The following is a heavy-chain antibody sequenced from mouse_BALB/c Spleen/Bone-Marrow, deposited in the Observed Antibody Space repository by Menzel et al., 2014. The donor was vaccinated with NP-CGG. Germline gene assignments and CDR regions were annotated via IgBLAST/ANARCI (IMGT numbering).Heavy chain of an antibody. Sequence: EVQLVEPGGGLVKPGGSLKLSCAASGFTFSSYAMSWVRQTPEKRLEWVASISSGGSTYYPDSVKGRFTISRDNARNILYLQMSSLRSEDTAMYYCARLITRGNFDYWGQGTTLTVSS. J-gene: IGHJ2*01. CDR2: ISSGGST. D-gene: IGHD2-4*01. CDR3: ARLITRGNFDY. CDR1: GFTFSSYA. V-gene: IGHV5-6-5*01.